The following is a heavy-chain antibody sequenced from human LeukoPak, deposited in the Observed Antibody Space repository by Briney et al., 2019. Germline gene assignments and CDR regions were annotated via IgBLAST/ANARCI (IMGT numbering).Heavy chain of an antibody. CDR3: ARGREGYCSSTSCYHYFDY. Sequence: GGSLRLSCAASGFTFSSYGMHWVRQATGKGLEWVSAIGTAGDTYYPGSVKGRFTISRENAKNSLYLQMNSLRAGDTAVYYCARGREGYCSSTSCYHYFDYWGQGTLVTVSS. CDR1: GFTFSSYG. D-gene: IGHD2-2*01. J-gene: IGHJ4*02. CDR2: IGTAGDT. V-gene: IGHV3-13*01.